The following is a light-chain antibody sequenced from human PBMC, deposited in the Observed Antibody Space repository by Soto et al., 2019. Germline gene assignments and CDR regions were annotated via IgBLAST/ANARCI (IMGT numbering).Light chain of an antibody. CDR2: DAS. CDR3: QQYGRSPRT. V-gene: IGKV3D-20*01. J-gene: IGKJ1*01. CDR1: QSVSARN. Sequence: EIVLTQSPATLSLSPGERATLSCWASQSVSARNLAWYQQKPGLAPRLLIYDASTRATSIPDRFSGSGSGTEFTLTISRLEPEDFAVYYCQQYGRSPRTFGQGTKVEVK.